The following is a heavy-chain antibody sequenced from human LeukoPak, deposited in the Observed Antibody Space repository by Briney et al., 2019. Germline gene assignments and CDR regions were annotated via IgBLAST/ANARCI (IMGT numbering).Heavy chain of an antibody. Sequence: APVRVSYTALGYTXTHSYFKGLRQAPGQGGEWMGWIHPGRDETKIAQKFQGRVSLTSDMTIRTTYMELSRLTSDATAVYYCARDHTWGPDYWGQGILVSVSS. D-gene: IGHD7-27*01. V-gene: IGHV1-2*02. J-gene: IGHJ4*02. CDR1: GYTXTHSY. CDR3: ARDHTWGPDY. CDR2: IHPGRDET.